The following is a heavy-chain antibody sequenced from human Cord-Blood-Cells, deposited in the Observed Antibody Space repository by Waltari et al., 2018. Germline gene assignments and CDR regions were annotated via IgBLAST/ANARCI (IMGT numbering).Heavy chain of an antibody. CDR2: INSDGSIT. D-gene: IGHD6-6*01. CDR3: ARDVSSSSGGGMDY. J-gene: IGHJ4*02. CDR1: GFTFSSYW. V-gene: IGHV3-74*01. Sequence: EVQLVESGGGLVQPGGSLRLSCAASGFTFSSYWMHWVRQAPGKGLVWVSRINSDGSITSYADSVKGLFTISRDNAKNTLYLKRNSLRAEDTAVYYCARDVSSSSGGGMDYWGQGTLVTVSS.